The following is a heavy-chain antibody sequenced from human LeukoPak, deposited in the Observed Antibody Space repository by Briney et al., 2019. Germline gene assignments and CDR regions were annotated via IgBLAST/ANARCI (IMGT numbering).Heavy chain of an antibody. J-gene: IGHJ4*02. CDR3: ARELEVTGFDY. Sequence: GGSLRLSCAASGFTVSSNCMSWVRQAPGKGLEWVSVIYSGGSTYYADSVKGRFTISRDNSKNTLYLQMNSLRAEDTAVYYCARELEVTGFDYWGQGTLVTVSS. D-gene: IGHD5-18*01. CDR2: IYSGGST. V-gene: IGHV3-53*01. CDR1: GFTVSSNC.